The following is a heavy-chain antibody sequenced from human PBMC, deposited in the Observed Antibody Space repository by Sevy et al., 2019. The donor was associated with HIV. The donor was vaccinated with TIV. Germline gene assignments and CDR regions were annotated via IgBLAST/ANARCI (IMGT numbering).Heavy chain of an antibody. CDR3: ARGQSTMIVAGGAFDI. CDR2: IYADSNT. Sequence: GGSLRLSCAASGFTVTSNYMSWVRQAPGKGLEWVSVIYADSNTYYADSVKGRFTVSRDSSKNKLYLQMNSLRAEDTAVYYCARGQSTMIVAGGAFDIWGQGTMVTVSS. D-gene: IGHD3-22*01. J-gene: IGHJ3*02. CDR1: GFTVTSNY. V-gene: IGHV3-53*01.